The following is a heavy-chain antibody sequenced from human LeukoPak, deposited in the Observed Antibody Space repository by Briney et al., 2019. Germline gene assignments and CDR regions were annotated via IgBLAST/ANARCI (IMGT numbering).Heavy chain of an antibody. V-gene: IGHV3-7*05. D-gene: IGHD5-12*01. CDR2: IKHDGSEK. J-gene: IGHJ4*02. Sequence: GGSLRLSCAASGFTFSSYWMTWVRQAPGKGLEWVANIKHDGSEKYYVDSVKGRFTISRDNAKNSLYLQMNSLRVEDTAVYYCARTGGSLFLDYWGQGTLVTVPS. CDR3: ARTGGSLFLDY. CDR1: GFTFSSYW.